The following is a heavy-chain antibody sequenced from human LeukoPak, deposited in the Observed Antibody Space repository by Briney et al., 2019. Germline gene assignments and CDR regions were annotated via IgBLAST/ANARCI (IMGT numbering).Heavy chain of an antibody. D-gene: IGHD6-13*01. CDR3: AKEDYSSSGYALDY. J-gene: IGHJ4*02. CDR2: ISGDGGSI. Sequence: PGGSLRLSCAAPGFTFDDYAIYWVRQGPGKGLEWVSLISGDGGSIYYADSVKGRFTISRDNSKNSLYLQMNSLRAEETSLYYCAKEDYSSSGYALDYWAQGTLATVSS. CDR1: GFTFDDYA. V-gene: IGHV3-43*02.